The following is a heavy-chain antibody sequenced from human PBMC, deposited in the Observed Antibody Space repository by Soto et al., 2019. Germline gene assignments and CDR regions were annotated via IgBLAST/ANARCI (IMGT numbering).Heavy chain of an antibody. D-gene: IGHD2-2*01. V-gene: IGHV4-34*01. CDR1: GGSLNGYY. Sequence: SETLSLTCAVSGGSLNGYYWNWIRQAPGKGLEWIGEIYNNGGTNYNPSLKSRVTISVDTSKNQFSLNLSSVTAADTAVYYCARRDIVVVGGMDVWGQGTTVTVSS. CDR3: ARRDIVVVGGMDV. J-gene: IGHJ6*02. CDR2: IYNNGGT.